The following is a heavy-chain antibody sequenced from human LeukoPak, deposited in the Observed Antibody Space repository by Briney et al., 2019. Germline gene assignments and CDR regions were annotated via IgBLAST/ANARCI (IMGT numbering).Heavy chain of an antibody. V-gene: IGHV1-8*02. D-gene: IGHD7-27*01. CDR1: GGTFSNYA. CDR2: MSPNSGDT. Sequence: ASVKVSCKASGGTFSNYAITWVRQAPGQGLEWMGWMSPNSGDTGYAQKFQGRVTMTRNTAISTAYMELSSLRSEDTAVYYCARGPPDTGDFDYWGQGTLVTVSS. CDR3: ARGPPDTGDFDY. J-gene: IGHJ4*02.